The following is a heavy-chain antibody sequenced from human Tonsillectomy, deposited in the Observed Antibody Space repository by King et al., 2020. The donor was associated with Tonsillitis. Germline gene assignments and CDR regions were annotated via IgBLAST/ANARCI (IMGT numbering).Heavy chain of an antibody. CDR3: ARAAYFDNTGYYYFAFDI. D-gene: IGHD3-22*01. CDR1: GGSFTNYF. J-gene: IGHJ3*02. V-gene: IGHV4-59*01. Sequence: VQLQESGPGLVKPSETLSLTCAVSGGSFTNYFWTWIRQPPGKGLEWIGSIYYSGSTNYNPSLRGRVTISVDTSKNQFSLRLSSVTASDTAVYYCARAAYFDNTGYYYFAFDIWGQGTMVTVSS. CDR2: IYYSGST.